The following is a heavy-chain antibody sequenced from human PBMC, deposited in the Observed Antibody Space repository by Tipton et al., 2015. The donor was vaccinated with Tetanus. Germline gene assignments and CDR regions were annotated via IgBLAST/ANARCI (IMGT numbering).Heavy chain of an antibody. CDR1: GGSISSGDYY. Sequence: LRLSCTVSGGSISSGDYYWSWIRQTPGKGLEWIGYIYYSGSTYYNPSLKSRVTISVDTSKNQFSLKLSSVTAADTAVYYCARRRGVYSGSYFDYWGQGTLVTVSS. CDR3: ARRRGVYSGSYFDY. CDR2: IYYSGST. J-gene: IGHJ4*02. D-gene: IGHD1-26*01. V-gene: IGHV4-30-4*01.